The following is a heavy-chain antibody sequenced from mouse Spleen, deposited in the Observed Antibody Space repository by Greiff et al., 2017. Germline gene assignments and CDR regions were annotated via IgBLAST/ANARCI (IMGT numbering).Heavy chain of an antibody. Sequence: VQLQESGAELVRPGASVTLSCKASGYTFTDYEMHWVKQTPVHGLEWIGAIDPETGGTAYNQKFKGKAILTADKSSSTAYMELRSLTSEDSAVYYCTTRYSYYSYDEGYYFDYWGQGTTLTVSS. V-gene: IGHV1-15*01. D-gene: IGHD2-12*01. CDR3: TTRYSYYSYDEGYYFDY. CDR1: GYTFTDYE. J-gene: IGHJ2*01. CDR2: IDPETGGT.